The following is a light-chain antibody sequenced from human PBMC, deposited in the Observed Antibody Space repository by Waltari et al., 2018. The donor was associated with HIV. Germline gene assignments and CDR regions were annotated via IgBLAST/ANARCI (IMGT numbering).Light chain of an antibody. CDR1: QSLLYSDGNTY. CDR3: MQGTHWHRYT. V-gene: IGKV2-30*01. Sequence: DVVMTQSPLSLPVTLGQPASISCSSSQSLLYSDGNTYLSWFQQRPGQSPRRLMYKVSNRDSGVPDRVSGSGSGTDFTLKIRRVEAEDVGVYYCMQGTHWHRYTFGQGTKLEIK. CDR2: KVS. J-gene: IGKJ2*01.